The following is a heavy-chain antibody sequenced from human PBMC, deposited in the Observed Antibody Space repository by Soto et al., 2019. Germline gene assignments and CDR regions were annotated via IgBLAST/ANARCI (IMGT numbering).Heavy chain of an antibody. J-gene: IGHJ4*02. V-gene: IGHV3-7*01. CDR1: GFTFSTYW. D-gene: IGHD6-25*01. CDR2: MNEDGSEI. CDR3: ARGYSGEDY. Sequence: EVQLVESGGGLVQPGGSLRLSCAASGFTFSTYWMSWVRQAPGKGLEWVASMNEDGSEIYYVDSVKGRFTISRDNAKSSLYLQMNSLRAEDTAVYYCARGYSGEDYWGKGTMVTVSS.